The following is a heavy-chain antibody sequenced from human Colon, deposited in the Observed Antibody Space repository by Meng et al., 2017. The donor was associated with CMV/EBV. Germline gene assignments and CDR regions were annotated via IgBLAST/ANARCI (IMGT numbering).Heavy chain of an antibody. CDR1: GFTFNNYA. J-gene: IGHJ4*02. CDR2: ISGGGSTT. Sequence: GGSLRLSCGASGFTFNNYAMSWVRQAPGEGLEWVSGISGGGSTTYYAGSVKGRFTISRDNSRNTLYLQMTSLRAEDTAVYYCARGLSNNYCSVTSCSSGYWGQGTLVTVSS. D-gene: IGHD2-2*01. V-gene: IGHV3-23*01. CDR3: ARGLSNNYCSVTSCSSGY.